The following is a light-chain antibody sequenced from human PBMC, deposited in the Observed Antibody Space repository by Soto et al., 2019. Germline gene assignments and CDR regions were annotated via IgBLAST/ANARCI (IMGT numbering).Light chain of an antibody. CDR2: DVS. CDR1: SSDVGGYNY. Sequence: ALTQPASVSGSPGQSIPISCTGTSSDVGGYNYVSWYQQHPGKAPKLMIYDVSNRPSGVSNRFSGSKSGNTASLTISGLQAEDEADYYCSSYTSSSTVVFGGGTKLTVL. CDR3: SSYTSSSTVV. J-gene: IGLJ2*01. V-gene: IGLV2-14*01.